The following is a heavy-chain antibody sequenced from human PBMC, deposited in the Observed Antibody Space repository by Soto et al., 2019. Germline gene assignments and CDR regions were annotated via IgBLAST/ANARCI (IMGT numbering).Heavy chain of an antibody. D-gene: IGHD3-22*01. Sequence: GGSLRLSCAASGFTFSRYGMHWVRQAPGKGLEWVAIISYDGSNKYYGDSVKGRFTISRDNSKNTQYLEMNSLRVEDTAVYYCAKGHYYDSSGAYSYAEYWGQGTLVTVSS. CDR2: ISYDGSNK. V-gene: IGHV3-30*18. J-gene: IGHJ4*02. CDR1: GFTFSRYG. CDR3: AKGHYYDSSGAYSYAEY.